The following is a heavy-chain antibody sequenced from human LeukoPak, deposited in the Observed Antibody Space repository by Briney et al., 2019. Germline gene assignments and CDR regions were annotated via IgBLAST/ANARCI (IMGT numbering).Heavy chain of an antibody. J-gene: IGHJ4*02. Sequence: AGGSLRLSCAASGFTFSSYGMHWVRQAPGKGLEWVAVIWYDGSNKYYAGSVKGRFTISRDNSKNTLYLQMNSLRAEDTAVYYCAKDKVRFDYWGQGTLVTVSS. CDR2: IWYDGSNK. D-gene: IGHD3-10*01. CDR1: GFTFSSYG. CDR3: AKDKVRFDY. V-gene: IGHV3-33*06.